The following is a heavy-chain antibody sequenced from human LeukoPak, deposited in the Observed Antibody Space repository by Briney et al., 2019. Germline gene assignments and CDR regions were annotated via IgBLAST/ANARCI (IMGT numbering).Heavy chain of an antibody. CDR2: ISSSGSTI. CDR3: ARVPYDYVWGSYPTPHFDY. J-gene: IGHJ4*02. CDR1: GFTFSDYY. V-gene: IGHV3-11*04. Sequence: GGSLRLSCAASGFTFSDYYMSWIRQAPGKGLEWVSYISSSGSTIYYADSVKGRFTISRDNAKNSLYLQMNSLRAEDTAVYYCARVPYDYVWGSYPTPHFDYWGQGTLVTVSS. D-gene: IGHD3-16*02.